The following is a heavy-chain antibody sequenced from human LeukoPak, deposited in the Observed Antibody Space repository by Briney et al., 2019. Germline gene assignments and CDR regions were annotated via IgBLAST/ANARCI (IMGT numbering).Heavy chain of an antibody. Sequence: TGGSLRLSCAASGFTFSSYAMHWVRQAPGKGLEWVAVISYDGSNKYYADSVKGRFTISRDNSKNTLYLQMNSLRAGDTAVYYCAKVGTVYFPLDFWGQGTLVTVSS. CDR1: GFTFSSYA. J-gene: IGHJ4*02. CDR2: ISYDGSNK. V-gene: IGHV3-30*04. CDR3: AKVGTVYFPLDF. D-gene: IGHD2/OR15-2a*01.